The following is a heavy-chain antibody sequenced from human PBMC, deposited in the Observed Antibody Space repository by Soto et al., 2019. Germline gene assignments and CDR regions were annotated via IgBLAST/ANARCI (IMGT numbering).Heavy chain of an antibody. J-gene: IGHJ6*02. V-gene: IGHV3-9*01. CDR2: ISWNSGSI. D-gene: IGHD2-15*01. Sequence: EVQLVESGGGLVQPGRSLRLSCAASGFTFDDYAMHWVRQAPGKGLEWVSGISWNSGSIGYADSVKGRFTIPRDNAKNSLYLQMNSLRAEDTALYYCAKDMVVPESGGMDVWGQGTTVTVSS. CDR3: AKDMVVPESGGMDV. CDR1: GFTFDDYA.